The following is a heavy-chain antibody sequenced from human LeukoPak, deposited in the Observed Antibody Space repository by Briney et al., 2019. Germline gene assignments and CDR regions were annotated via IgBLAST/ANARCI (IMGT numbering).Heavy chain of an antibody. CDR3: AREPTYSSSWHTSCDY. V-gene: IGHV3-74*01. Sequence: GGSLRLSCAASGFTFSSYWMHWVRQAPGRGLVWVSRINSDGSRTTYADSVKGRFTISRDNAKNTLYLQMNSLRAEDTAVYYCAREPTYSSSWHTSCDYWGQGTLVTVSS. CDR1: GFTFSSYW. D-gene: IGHD6-13*01. J-gene: IGHJ4*02. CDR2: INSDGSRT.